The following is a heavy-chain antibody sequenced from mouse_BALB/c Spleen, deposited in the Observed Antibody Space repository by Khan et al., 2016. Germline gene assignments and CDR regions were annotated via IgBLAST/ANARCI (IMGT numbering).Heavy chain of an antibody. CDR3: GRHYGNYDRGWFAY. D-gene: IGHD2-1*01. CDR2: ISSGSSAI. J-gene: IGHJ3*01. CDR1: GFTFSSFG. Sequence: EVELVESGGGLVQPGGSRKLSCAATGFTFSSFGMHWVRQAPEKGLEWVAYISSGSSAIYYDDTVKGRFTISRDNPKNTLFLQMTSLRSEDTAMYYWGRHYGNYDRGWFAYWGQGTLVTVSA. V-gene: IGHV5-17*02.